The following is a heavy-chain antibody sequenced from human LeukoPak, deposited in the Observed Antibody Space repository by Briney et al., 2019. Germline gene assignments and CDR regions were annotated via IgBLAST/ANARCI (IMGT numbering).Heavy chain of an antibody. CDR3: ARARYCSSTSCYSTYYYYMDV. CDR1: GGSISSGDYY. CDR2: IYYSGST. Sequence: PSETLSLTCTVSGGSISSGDYYWSWIRQPPGKGLEWIVYIYYSGSTYYNPSLKSRVTISVDTSKNQFSLKLSSVTAADTAVYYCARARYCSSTSCYSTYYYYMDVWGKGTTVTVSS. J-gene: IGHJ6*03. V-gene: IGHV4-30-4*08. D-gene: IGHD2-2*01.